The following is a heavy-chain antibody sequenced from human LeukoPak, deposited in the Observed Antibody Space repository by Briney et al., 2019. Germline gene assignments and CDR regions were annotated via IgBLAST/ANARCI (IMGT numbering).Heavy chain of an antibody. J-gene: IGHJ4*02. V-gene: IGHV4-38-2*01. CDR2: IYHTGST. CDR1: GYSISSGYY. D-gene: IGHD3-22*01. CDR3: ARCQHYFDSSAYPRPYYFDN. Sequence: SETLSRTCAVSGYSISSGYYWGWIRQPPGKGLEWVGNIYHTGSTYYNPSLKGRVTISGDTSKNQFSLKLSSVTAADTAVYYCARCQHYFDSSAYPRPYYFDNWGRGTLVTVSS.